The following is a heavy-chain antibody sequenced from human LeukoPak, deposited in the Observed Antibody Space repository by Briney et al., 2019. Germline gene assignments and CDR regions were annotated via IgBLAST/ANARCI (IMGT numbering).Heavy chain of an antibody. CDR1: GYSISSGYF. CDR3: ARDPDIVVVPAAG. J-gene: IGHJ4*02. D-gene: IGHD2-2*01. Sequence: SETLSLTCTVSGYSISSGYFWGWIRQPPGKGLEWIGSIYHSGSTYYNPSLKSGVNISVDTSKTQFSLKLSSVTAADTAVYYCARDPDIVVVPAAGWGQGTLVTVSS. V-gene: IGHV4-38-2*02. CDR2: IYHSGST.